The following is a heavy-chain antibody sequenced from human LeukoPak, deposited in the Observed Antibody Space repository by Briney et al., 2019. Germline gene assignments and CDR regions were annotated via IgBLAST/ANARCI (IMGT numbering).Heavy chain of an antibody. CDR3: ARVYGYGQRYFDY. D-gene: IGHD5-12*01. V-gene: IGHV3-7*01. CDR1: GFTFSSHW. J-gene: IGHJ4*02. CDR2: IKQDGSEK. Sequence: GGSLRLSCAASGFTFSSHWMTWVRQAPGKGLEWVAIIKQDGSEKYYVDSVKGRFTISRDNAKNSLYLQMNSLRAEDTAVYYCARVYGYGQRYFDYWGQGTLVTVSS.